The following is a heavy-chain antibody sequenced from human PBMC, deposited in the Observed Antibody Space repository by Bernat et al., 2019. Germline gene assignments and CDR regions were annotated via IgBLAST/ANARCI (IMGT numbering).Heavy chain of an antibody. CDR1: GGTFSSYA. D-gene: IGHD1-26*01. CDR2: IIPILGIA. Sequence: QVHLVQSGAEVKKPGSSVKVSCKASGGTFSSYAISWVRQAPGQGLEWMGRIIPILGIANYAQKFQGRVTITADKSTSTAYMELSSLRSEDTAVYYCARGVVGATLGDDAFDIWGQGTMVTVSS. V-gene: IGHV1-69*04. CDR3: ARGVVGATLGDDAFDI. J-gene: IGHJ3*02.